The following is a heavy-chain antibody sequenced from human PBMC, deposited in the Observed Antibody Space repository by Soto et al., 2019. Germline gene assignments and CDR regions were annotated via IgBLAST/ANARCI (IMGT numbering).Heavy chain of an antibody. V-gene: IGHV1-46*01. CDR1: GYTFTSYY. J-gene: IGHJ3*02. CDR3: AGVVAARGAFDI. CDR2: INPSGGST. Sequence: QVQLVQSGAEVKKPGASVKVSCKASGYTFTSYYMHWVRQAPGQGLEWMGIINPSGGSTSYARKFQGRVTMTRDTSTSTVYMELSSLRSEDTAVYYCAGVVAARGAFDIWGQGTMVTVSS. D-gene: IGHD2-15*01.